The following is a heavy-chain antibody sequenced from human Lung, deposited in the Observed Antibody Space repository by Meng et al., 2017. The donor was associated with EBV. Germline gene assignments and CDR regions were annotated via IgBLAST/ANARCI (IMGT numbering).Heavy chain of an antibody. V-gene: IGHV6-1*01. CDR2: TYYRSKWYN. J-gene: IGHJ2*01. CDR1: GDSVSSNTAA. CDR3: ARGATSVFDL. Sequence: ALLQQSVPDRVKPTQPPSLTCAISGDSVSSNTAAWNWIRQSPSRGLEWLGRTYYRSKWYNDYAVFVKSRITINPDTSKNQFSLQLNSVTPEDTAVYYCARGATSVFDLWGRGTLVTVSS.